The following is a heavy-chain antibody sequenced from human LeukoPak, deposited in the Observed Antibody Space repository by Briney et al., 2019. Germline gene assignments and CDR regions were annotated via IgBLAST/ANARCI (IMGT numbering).Heavy chain of an antibody. D-gene: IGHD1-26*01. CDR1: GFPFRSYN. CDR2: ISSSSSTI. J-gene: IGHJ4*02. CDR3: AREEGSYKGVGYFDY. V-gene: IGHV3-48*04. Sequence: GGAPRPSFAAPGFPFRSYNMKWGRPAPGEGVGGGLYISSSSSTIYYADSVKGRFTISRDNAKNSLYLQMNSLRAEDTAVYYCAREEGSYKGVGYFDYWGQGTLVTVSS.